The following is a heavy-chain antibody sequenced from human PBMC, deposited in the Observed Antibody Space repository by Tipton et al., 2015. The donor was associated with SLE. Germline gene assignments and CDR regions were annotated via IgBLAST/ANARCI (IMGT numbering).Heavy chain of an antibody. CDR2: IYYSGST. D-gene: IGHD6-19*01. Sequence: TLSLTCTVSGGSISSSSYYWGWIRQPPGKGLEWIGSIYYSGSTYYNPSLKSRVTISVDTSKNQFSLKLSSVTAADTAVYYCARLAVADRGYWGQGTLVTVSS. J-gene: IGHJ4*02. CDR3: ARLAVADRGY. CDR1: GGSISSSSYY. V-gene: IGHV4-39*01.